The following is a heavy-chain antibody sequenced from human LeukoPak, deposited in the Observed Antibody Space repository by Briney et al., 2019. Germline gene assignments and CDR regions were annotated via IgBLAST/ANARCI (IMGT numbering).Heavy chain of an antibody. D-gene: IGHD2-2*01. Sequence: PGRSLRLSCAASGFTFRSYGMHWVRQAPGKGLEWVAVIWNDGSKKFYGDSVKGRFTISRDNSKNTLYLQMNSLRVEDTAVYYCARDGGYCTSTTCYHSASDWFDPWGQGTLVTVSS. CDR2: IWNDGSKK. CDR3: ARDGGYCTSTTCYHSASDWFDP. J-gene: IGHJ5*02. V-gene: IGHV3-33*01. CDR1: GFTFRSYG.